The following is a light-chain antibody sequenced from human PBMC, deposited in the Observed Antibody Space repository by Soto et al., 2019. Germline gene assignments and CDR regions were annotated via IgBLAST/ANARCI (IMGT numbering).Light chain of an antibody. Sequence: DIQMTQSPSTLSASVGDRVTITCRASQSISSWLAWYQQKPGKAPKLLIYKASSLESGVPSRFSGSGSGTEFTLTISSLQPDDFATYYCQQYNSYCRRTFGQGTKVEIK. V-gene: IGKV1-5*03. CDR3: QQYNSYCRRT. J-gene: IGKJ1*01. CDR1: QSISSW. CDR2: KAS.